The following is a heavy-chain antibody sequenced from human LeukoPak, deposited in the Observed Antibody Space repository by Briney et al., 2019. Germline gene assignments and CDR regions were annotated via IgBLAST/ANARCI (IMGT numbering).Heavy chain of an antibody. Sequence: GESLRLSCAVSGFTFSSYWMTWVRQAPGKGLEWVANIKQDGSETVYVDSVKGRFTISRDNARNSLFLQMNSLRGEDTAVYYCARYSSSSSSYWGQGTLVTVSS. CDR3: ARYSSSSSSY. CDR1: GFTFSSYW. V-gene: IGHV3-7*01. D-gene: IGHD6-6*01. J-gene: IGHJ4*02. CDR2: IKQDGSET.